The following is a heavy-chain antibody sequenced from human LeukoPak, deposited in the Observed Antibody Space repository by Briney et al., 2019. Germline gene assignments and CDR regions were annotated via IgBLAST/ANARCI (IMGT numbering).Heavy chain of an antibody. D-gene: IGHD2-15*01. Sequence: PGKSLRLSCAAFGFTFDNYAMQWVRQAPGKGLEWVSSISWNSANIAYADSVKGRFTISRDNAKNSLYLQMNSLRPEDMALYYCVKDTSGASQYFQYWGHGTVGTVSS. J-gene: IGHJ1*01. V-gene: IGHV3-9*03. CDR1: GFTFDNYA. CDR2: ISWNSANI. CDR3: VKDTSGASQYFQY.